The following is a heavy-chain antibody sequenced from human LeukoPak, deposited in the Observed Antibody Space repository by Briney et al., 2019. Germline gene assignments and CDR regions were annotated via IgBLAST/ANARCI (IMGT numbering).Heavy chain of an antibody. D-gene: IGHD3-22*01. J-gene: IGHJ3*02. Sequence: RWASVKVSCKASGYTFTSYDINWVRQAPGQGLEWMGWINPNSGGTNYAQKFQGRVTMTRGTSISTAYMELSRLRSDDTAVYYCATSLGSVVVIWWYAFDIWGQGTMVTVSS. V-gene: IGHV1-2*02. CDR3: ATSLGSVVVIWWYAFDI. CDR1: GYTFTSYD. CDR2: INPNSGGT.